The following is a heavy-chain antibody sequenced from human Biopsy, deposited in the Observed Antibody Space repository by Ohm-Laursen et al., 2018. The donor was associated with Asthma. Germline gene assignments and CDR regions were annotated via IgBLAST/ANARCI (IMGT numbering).Heavy chain of an antibody. CDR2: ISVYNGDT. J-gene: IGHJ4*02. CDR3: ARHRGYCTGGSCYPDFDY. Sequence: SVKVSCKASGYTFSSFGISWVRQAPGQGLDWMGWISVYNGDTDCAQKLQGRVTMTTDTSTSTAYMELRSLRSDDTAVYYCARHRGYCTGGSCYPDFDYWGQGTLVTVSS. D-gene: IGHD2-15*01. CDR1: GYTFSSFG. V-gene: IGHV1-18*01.